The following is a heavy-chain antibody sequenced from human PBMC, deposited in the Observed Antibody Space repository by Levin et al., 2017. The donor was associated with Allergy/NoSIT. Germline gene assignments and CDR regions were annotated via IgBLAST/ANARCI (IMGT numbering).Heavy chain of an antibody. CDR1: GFTFSSYW. D-gene: IGHD3-16*01. J-gene: IGHJ3*02. Sequence: HPGGSLRLSCAASGFTFSSYWMSWVRQAPGKGLEWVANIKQDGSEKYYVDSVKGRFTISRDNAKNSLYLQMNSLRAEDTAVYYCAREGPITFGETYDAFDIWGQGTMVTVSS. CDR3: AREGPITFGETYDAFDI. V-gene: IGHV3-7*01. CDR2: IKQDGSEK.